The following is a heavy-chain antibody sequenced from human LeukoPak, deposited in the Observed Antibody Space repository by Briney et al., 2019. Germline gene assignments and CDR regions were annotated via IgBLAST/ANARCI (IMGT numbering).Heavy chain of an antibody. J-gene: IGHJ4*02. CDR1: GYTFTGYY. V-gene: IGHV1-46*01. D-gene: IGHD5-18*01. CDR2: INPSGGST. Sequence: GASVKVSCKASGYTFTGYYMHWVRQAPGQGLEWMGIINPSGGSTSYAQKFQGRVTMTRDMSTSTVYMELSNLRSEDTAVYYCARDSGYSYGYAYWGQGTLVTVSS. CDR3: ARDSGYSYGYAY.